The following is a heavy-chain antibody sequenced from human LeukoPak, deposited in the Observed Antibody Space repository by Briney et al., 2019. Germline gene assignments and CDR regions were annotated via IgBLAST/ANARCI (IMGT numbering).Heavy chain of an antibody. Sequence: PGGSLRLSCAASGFTFSSYWMHWVRQAPGKGLVWVSRINSDGSRTSYADSVKGRFTISRDNAKNSLYLQMNSLRAEDTAVYYCARDPVFSSSWYSDPYYFDYWGQGTLVTVSS. J-gene: IGHJ4*02. CDR3: ARDPVFSSSWYSDPYYFDY. V-gene: IGHV3-74*01. CDR2: INSDGSRT. D-gene: IGHD6-13*01. CDR1: GFTFSSYW.